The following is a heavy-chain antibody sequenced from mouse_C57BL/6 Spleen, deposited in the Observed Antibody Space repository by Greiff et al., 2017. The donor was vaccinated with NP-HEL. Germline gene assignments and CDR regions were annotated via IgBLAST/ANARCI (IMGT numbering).Heavy chain of an antibody. J-gene: IGHJ4*01. Sequence: VQLVESGAELAKPGASVKLSCKASGYTFTSYWMHWVNQRPGQGLEWIGYINPSSGYTKYNQKFKDKATLTADKSSSTAYIQLSSLTYEDSAVYYCGGSSEDYAMDYWGQGTSVTVSS. V-gene: IGHV1-7*01. CDR1: GYTFTSYW. CDR2: INPSSGYT. D-gene: IGHD3-2*02. CDR3: GGSSEDYAMDY.